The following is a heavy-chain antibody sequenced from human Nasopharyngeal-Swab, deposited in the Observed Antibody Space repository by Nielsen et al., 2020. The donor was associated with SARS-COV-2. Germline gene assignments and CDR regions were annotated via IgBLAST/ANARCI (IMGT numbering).Heavy chain of an antibody. CDR3: ARDRITFGGVIVKGDAFDI. V-gene: IGHV3-33*01. D-gene: IGHD3-16*02. Sequence: IRQPPGKGLEWGAVIWYDGSNKYYADSVKGRFTISRDNSKNTLYLQMNSLRAEDTAVYYCARDRITFGGVIVKGDAFDIWGQGTMVTVSS. J-gene: IGHJ3*02. CDR2: IWYDGSNK.